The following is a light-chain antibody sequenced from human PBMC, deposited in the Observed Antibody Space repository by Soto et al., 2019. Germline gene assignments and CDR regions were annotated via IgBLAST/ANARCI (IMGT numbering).Light chain of an antibody. J-gene: IGLJ1*01. Sequence: QSALTQPPSASGTPGQRVTISCSGSSSNIGSTTVNWYQQLPGAAPKLLIYSNNQRPSGVPDRFSGSKSGTSASLAISGLPSEDEADYYCAPWDDSLNGYVFGTGTKVTVL. CDR1: SSNIGSTT. V-gene: IGLV1-44*01. CDR2: SNN. CDR3: APWDDSLNGYV.